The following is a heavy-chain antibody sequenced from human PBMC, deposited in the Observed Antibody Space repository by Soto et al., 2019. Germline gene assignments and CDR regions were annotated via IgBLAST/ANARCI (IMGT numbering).Heavy chain of an antibody. D-gene: IGHD6-13*01. V-gene: IGHV4-31*03. CDR3: ARDLGVAAAGHSYYYYGMDV. CDR1: GGSISSGGYY. CDR2: IYYSGST. Sequence: QVQLQESGPGLVKPSQTLSLTCTVSGGSISSGGYYWSWIRQHPGKGLEWIGYIYYSGSTYYNPSLKSRVTISGATAKHHSSLKLSSVPAADTAVYYCARDLGVAAAGHSYYYYGMDVWGQGTTVTVSS. J-gene: IGHJ6*02.